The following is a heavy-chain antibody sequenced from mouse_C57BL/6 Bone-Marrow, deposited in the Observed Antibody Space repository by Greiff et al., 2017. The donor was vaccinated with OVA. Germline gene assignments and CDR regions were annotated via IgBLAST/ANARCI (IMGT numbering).Heavy chain of an antibody. J-gene: IGHJ3*01. CDR2: INPSNGGT. CDR1: GYTFTSYW. V-gene: IGHV1-53*01. D-gene: IGHD2-10*01. CDR3: ARGTYYGNPWFAY. Sequence: VQLQQPGTALVKPGASVKLSCKASGYTFTSYWMHWVKQRPGQGLEWIGNINPSNGGTNYNEKFKSKATLTVDKSSSTAYMQHSSLTSEDSAVYYCARGTYYGNPWFAYWGQGTLVTVSA.